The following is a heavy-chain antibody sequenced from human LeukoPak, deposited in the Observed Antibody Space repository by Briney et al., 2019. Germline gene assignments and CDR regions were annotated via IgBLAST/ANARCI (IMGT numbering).Heavy chain of an antibody. CDR3: AREVSAVAVWFDP. CDR1: GYTFTSYY. J-gene: IGHJ5*02. V-gene: IGHV1-46*01. D-gene: IGHD6-19*01. Sequence: ASVTVSCKASGYTFTSYYMHWVRQAPGQGLEWMGIINPSGGSTSYAQKFQGRVTMTRDTSTSTVYMELSSLRSEDTAVYYCAREVSAVAVWFDPWGQGTLVTVSS. CDR2: INPSGGST.